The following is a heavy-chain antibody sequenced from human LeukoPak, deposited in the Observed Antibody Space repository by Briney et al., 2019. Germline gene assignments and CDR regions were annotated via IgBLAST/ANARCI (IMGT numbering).Heavy chain of an antibody. D-gene: IGHD6-13*01. CDR1: GGSFSGYY. CDR2: INHSGST. J-gene: IGHJ4*02. Sequence: SETLSLTCAVYGGSFSGYYWSWIRQPPVKGLEWIGEINHSGSTNYNPSLKSRVTISVDTSKNQFSLKLSSVTAADTAVYYCARGLGSSWSGFDYWGQGTLVTVSS. CDR3: ARGLGSSWSGFDY. V-gene: IGHV4-34*01.